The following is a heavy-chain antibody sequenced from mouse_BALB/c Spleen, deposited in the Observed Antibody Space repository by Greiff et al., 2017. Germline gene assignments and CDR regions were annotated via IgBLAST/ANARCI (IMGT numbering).Heavy chain of an antibody. CDR1: GFNIKDTY. Sequence: VQLQQSGAELVKPGASVKLSCTASGFNIKDTYMHWVKQRPGHGLEWIGEILPGSGSTNYNEKFKGKATFTADTSSNTAYMQLSSLTSEDSAVYYCARTRYGNPFDYWGQGTTLTVSS. V-gene: IGHV14-3*02. CDR2: ILPGSGST. CDR3: ARTRYGNPFDY. J-gene: IGHJ2*01. D-gene: IGHD2-10*02.